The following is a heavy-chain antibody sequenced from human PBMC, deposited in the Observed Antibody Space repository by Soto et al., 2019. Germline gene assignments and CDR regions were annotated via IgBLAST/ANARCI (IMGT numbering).Heavy chain of an antibody. CDR3: AHTPPAYSGYDLGY. Sequence: QITLKESGPTLVKPTQTLTLTCTFSGFSLTTPGVGVAWIRQPPNKALECLAFIDWSDVVRDNPSLRTRVAITNDSCRSQVVLNVTDVYPLDTATYFCAHTPPAYSGYDLGYWGQGLLVTVSS. V-gene: IGHV2-5*01. CDR1: GFSLTTPGVG. CDR2: IDWSDVV. D-gene: IGHD5-12*01. J-gene: IGHJ4*02.